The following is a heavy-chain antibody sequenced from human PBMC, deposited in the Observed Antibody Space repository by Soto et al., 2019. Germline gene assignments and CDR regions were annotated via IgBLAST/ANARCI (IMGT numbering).Heavy chain of an antibody. CDR2: IKQDGSEK. J-gene: IGHJ4*02. CDR1: GFTFSSYW. V-gene: IGHV3-7*05. CDR3: ARVEEQWLVGGYYFDY. Sequence: GGSLRLSCAASGFTFSSYWMSWVRQAPGKGLEWVANIKQDGSEKYYVDSVKGRFTISRDNAKNSLYLQMNSLRAEDTAVYYCARVEEQWLVGGYYFDYWGQGTLVTVSS. D-gene: IGHD6-19*01.